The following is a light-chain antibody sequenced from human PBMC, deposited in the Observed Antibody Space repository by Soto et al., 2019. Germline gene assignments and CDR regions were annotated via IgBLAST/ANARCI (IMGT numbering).Light chain of an antibody. CDR3: CSYAGSSSYV. CDR1: SSDVGGYNY. Sequence: QSVLTQPRSVSGSPGQSVTISCTGTSSDVGGYNYVSWYQQHPGKAPKLMIYTVTKRPSGVPDRFSGSKSDNTASLTISGLQADDEADYYCCSYAGSSSYVFGTGTTVTV. V-gene: IGLV2-11*01. CDR2: TVT. J-gene: IGLJ1*01.